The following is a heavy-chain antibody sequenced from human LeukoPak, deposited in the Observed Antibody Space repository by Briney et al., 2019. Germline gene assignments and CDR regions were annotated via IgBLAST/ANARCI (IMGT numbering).Heavy chain of an antibody. J-gene: IGHJ4*02. CDR1: GGSISSSNW. V-gene: IGHV4-4*02. CDR3: ARVPITLYYYGSGSPYFDY. Sequence: SGTLSLTCAVSGGSISSSNWWSWVRQPPGKGLEWIGEIYHSGSTNYNPSLKSRVTISVDKSKNQFSLKLSSVTAADTAVYYCARVPITLYYYGSGSPYFDYWGQGTLVTVSS. CDR2: IYHSGST. D-gene: IGHD3-10*01.